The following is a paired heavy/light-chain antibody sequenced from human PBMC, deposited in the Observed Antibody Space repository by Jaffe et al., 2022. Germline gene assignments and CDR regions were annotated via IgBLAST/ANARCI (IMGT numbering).Light chain of an antibody. J-gene: IGLJ2*01. CDR1: SGNIASNF. Sequence: NFVLTQPHSVSGSPGKTITISCSRSSGNIASNFVHWYQQRPGQSPTTVIYEDFRRPSGVPDRFSASIDSSANSASLTISGLKTEDEADYYCQSHDTNIVVFGGGTKLTVL. CDR2: EDF. CDR3: QSHDTNIVV. V-gene: IGLV6-57*01.
Heavy chain of an antibody. J-gene: IGHJ4*02. D-gene: IGHD4-17*01. V-gene: IGHV2-5*01. Sequence: QITLNESGPTMVKGTQTLTLSCTFSGFSLSTSGVGVGWIRQPPGKALEWLALIYWNDGKLYRPSLESRLTITKDTSKNQVVLTMTNMGPVDTATYYCARRVRHGDFDYWGRGTLVTVSS. CDR3: ARRVRHGDFDY. CDR2: IYWNDGK. CDR1: GFSLSTSGVG.